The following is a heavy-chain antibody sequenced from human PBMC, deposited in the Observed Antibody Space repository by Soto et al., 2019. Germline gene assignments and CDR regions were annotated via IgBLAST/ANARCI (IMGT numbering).Heavy chain of an antibody. CDR2: ISAYNGNT. V-gene: IGHV1-18*01. D-gene: IGHD6-6*01. CDR1: GYTFTSYG. CDR3: ARDRAQYSPFDY. J-gene: IGHJ4*02. Sequence: ASVKVSCKASGYTFTSYGISWVRQAPGQGLEWMGWISAYNGNTNYAQKLQGRVTTTTDTSTSTAYMELRSLRSDDTAVYYCARDRAQYSPFDYWGQGTLVTVSS.